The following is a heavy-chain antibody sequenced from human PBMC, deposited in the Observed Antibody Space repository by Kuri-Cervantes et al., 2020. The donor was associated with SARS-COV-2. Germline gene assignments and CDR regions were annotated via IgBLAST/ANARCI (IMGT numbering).Heavy chain of an antibody. V-gene: IGHV3-30-3*01. Sequence: GESLKISCAASGFTFSSYAMHWVRQAPGKGLEWVAVISYDGSNKYYADSVKGRFTIFRDNSKNTLYLQMNSLRAEDTAVYYCARDGYDSSGYYLDYWGQGTLVTVSS. CDR3: ARDGYDSSGYYLDY. CDR2: ISYDGSNK. CDR1: GFTFSSYA. J-gene: IGHJ4*02. D-gene: IGHD3-22*01.